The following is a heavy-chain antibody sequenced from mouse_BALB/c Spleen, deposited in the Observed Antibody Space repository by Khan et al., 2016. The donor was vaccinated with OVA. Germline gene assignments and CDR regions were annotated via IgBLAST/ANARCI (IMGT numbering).Heavy chain of an antibody. V-gene: IGHV1-81*01. CDR1: GYTFTDYV. D-gene: IGHD2-1*01. Sequence: QVQLQQSGPELVKPGASVKMSCKASGYTFTDYVISWVKQRTGQGLEWIGEIYPGSGSTYYNEKFKGKATLTADTSSKPAYMQLISLTYEDSAVYFCAKIYYGNSYAMDYWGQGTSVTVSS. CDR2: IYPGSGST. J-gene: IGHJ4*01. CDR3: AKIYYGNSYAMDY.